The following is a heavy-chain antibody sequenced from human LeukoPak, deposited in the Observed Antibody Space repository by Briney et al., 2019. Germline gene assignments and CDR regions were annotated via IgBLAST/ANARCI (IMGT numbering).Heavy chain of an antibody. V-gene: IGHV1-69*04. J-gene: IGHJ1*01. CDR2: IIPILGIA. CDR3: ARDRSGYNPEYFQH. CDR1: GGTFRSYT. Sequence: SVKVSCKASGGTFRSYTISWVRQDPGQGLEWMGRIIPILGIANYAQKFQGRVTITADKSTSTAYMELSSLRSEDTAVYYCARDRSGYNPEYFQHWGQGTLVTVSS. D-gene: IGHD3-22*01.